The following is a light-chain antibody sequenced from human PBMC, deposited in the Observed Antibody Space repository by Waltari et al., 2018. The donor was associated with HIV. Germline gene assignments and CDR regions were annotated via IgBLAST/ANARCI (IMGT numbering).Light chain of an antibody. CDR3: QQYGSLQWT. Sequence: EIVLTQSPGTLYLSPGERATLSCRASQSVTSTYFAWYQQKPGQAPRLRIYGASSRATGIPDRFSGTGSGTDFTLTISRLEPEDFALYYCQQYGSLQWTFGQGTKVEIK. J-gene: IGKJ1*01. V-gene: IGKV3-20*01. CDR2: GAS. CDR1: QSVTSTY.